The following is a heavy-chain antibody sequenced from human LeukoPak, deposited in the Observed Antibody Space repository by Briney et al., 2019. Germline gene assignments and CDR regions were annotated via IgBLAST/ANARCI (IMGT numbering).Heavy chain of an antibody. CDR1: GWTFSSYS. V-gene: IGHV3-21*01. D-gene: IGHD3-22*01. CDR3: ARDQFSSGPHAGFDM. CDR2: ISSSSSSI. J-gene: IGHJ3*02. Sequence: GGSLRLSCAASGWTFSSYSMNWVRQPAGKGLEWVASISSSSSSIYYADPVKGRFTISRDTAKNLLYMQMNILRPEQTAVYYCARDQFSSGPHAGFDMWGQGTMVTVSS.